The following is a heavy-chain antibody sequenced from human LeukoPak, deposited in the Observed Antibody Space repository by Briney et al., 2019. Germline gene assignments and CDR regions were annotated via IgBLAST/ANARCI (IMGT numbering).Heavy chain of an antibody. CDR3: ARGHGGTTP. J-gene: IGHJ5*02. V-gene: IGHV4-34*01. Sequence: SETLSLTCTVSGGSISTYYWSWIRQPPGKGLEWIGEINHSGGTNYNPSLKSRVTISVDTSKNQFSLKLSSVTAADTAVYYCARGHGGTTPWGQGTLVTVSS. CDR2: INHSGGT. CDR1: GGSISTYY. D-gene: IGHD1-1*01.